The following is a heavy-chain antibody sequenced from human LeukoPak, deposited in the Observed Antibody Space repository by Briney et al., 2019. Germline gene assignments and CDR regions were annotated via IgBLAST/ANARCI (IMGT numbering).Heavy chain of an antibody. V-gene: IGHV1-18*01. J-gene: IGHJ5*02. D-gene: IGHD3-22*01. CDR2: ISAYHGNT. CDR3: ARDQYYDSKGWFDP. CDR1: GYTFTGYG. Sequence: GASVKVSCKASGYTFTGYGISWVRQAPGQGLEWMGWISAYHGNTNYAQKLQGRVTLTTDTSTSTAYMELRSLRSDDTAVYYCARDQYYDSKGWFDPWGQGTLVTVSS.